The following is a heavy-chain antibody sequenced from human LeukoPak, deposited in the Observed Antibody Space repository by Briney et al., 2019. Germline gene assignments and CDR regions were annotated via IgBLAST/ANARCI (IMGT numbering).Heavy chain of an antibody. D-gene: IGHD4-11*01. J-gene: IGHJ4*02. CDR3: ARGDYTSPYYFDY. Sequence: PSQTLSLTCAVSGGSISSGGYSWSWIRQPPGKGLEWIGYIYHSGSTYYNPSLKSRVTISVDRSKNQFSLKLSSVTAADTAVHYCARGDYTSPYYFDYWGQGTLVTVSS. CDR1: GGSISSGGYS. CDR2: IYHSGST. V-gene: IGHV4-30-2*01.